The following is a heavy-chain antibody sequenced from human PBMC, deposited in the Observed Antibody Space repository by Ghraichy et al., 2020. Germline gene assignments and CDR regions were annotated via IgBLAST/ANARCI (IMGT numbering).Heavy chain of an antibody. CDR3: VGGNCGGDCYFDY. V-gene: IGHV3-66*01. Sequence: GGSLRLSCEASGITVSTKNMHWVRQAPGKGLEWVSLIYSAGLTRYADSVRDRFTISRDSSTNKLFLQMDSLRAEDTAVYYCVGGNCGGDCYFDYWGQGTLVTVSS. J-gene: IGHJ4*02. D-gene: IGHD2-21*02. CDR1: GITVSTKN. CDR2: IYSAGLT.